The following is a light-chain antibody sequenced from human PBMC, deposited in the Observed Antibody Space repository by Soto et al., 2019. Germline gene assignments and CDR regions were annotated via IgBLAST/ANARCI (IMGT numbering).Light chain of an antibody. J-gene: IGKJ1*01. Sequence: QSPSSFSASTGDRVTITCRASQGISSYLAWYQQKLGKAPELLIYAASTLQSGVPSRVSGSGSGTDFTLTISCLQSEDFATDDCQQYYSYTWTFGQGTKVDIK. CDR3: QQYYSYTWT. CDR2: AAS. V-gene: IGKV1-8*01. CDR1: QGISSY.